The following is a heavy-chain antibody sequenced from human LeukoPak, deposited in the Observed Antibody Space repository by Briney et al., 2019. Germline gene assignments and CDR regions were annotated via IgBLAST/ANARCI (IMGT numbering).Heavy chain of an antibody. D-gene: IGHD2-2*02. J-gene: IGHJ5*02. CDR2: INHSGST. CDR3: ARGAKKLGYCSSTSCYSRGWFDP. Sequence: SETLSLTCAGYGGSFSGYYWSWIRQPPGMGLEWIGEINHSGSTNYNPSLKSRVTISVDTSKNQFSLKLSSVTAADTAVYYCARGAKKLGYCSSTSCYSRGWFDPWGQGTLVTVSS. V-gene: IGHV4-34*01. CDR1: GGSFSGYY.